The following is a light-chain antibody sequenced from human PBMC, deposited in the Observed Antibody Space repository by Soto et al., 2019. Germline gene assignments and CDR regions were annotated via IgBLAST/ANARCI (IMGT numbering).Light chain of an antibody. Sequence: IVVTQSPCTLSLSPGQRATLSCRASQSVSSGNLAWYQQKPGQAPRLLIYGTSNRATGIPDRFTGSGSGTEFTLTIIRLEREDFAVYYCQQYGTSPKTFGQGTKVDTK. J-gene: IGKJ1*01. CDR2: GTS. V-gene: IGKV3-20*01. CDR1: QSVSSGN. CDR3: QQYGTSPKT.